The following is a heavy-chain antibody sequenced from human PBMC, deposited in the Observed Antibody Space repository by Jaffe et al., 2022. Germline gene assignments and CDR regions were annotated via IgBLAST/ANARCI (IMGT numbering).Heavy chain of an antibody. Sequence: QVQLQESGPGLVKPSETLSLTCTVSGGSISSYYWSWIRQPPGKGLEWIGYIYYSGSTNYNPSLKSRVTISVDTSKNQFSLKLSSVTAADTAVYYCARDGSKGGYGDYGTDLWGRGTLVTVSS. CDR2: IYYSGST. V-gene: IGHV4-59*01. D-gene: IGHD4-17*01. J-gene: IGHJ2*01. CDR1: GGSISSYY. CDR3: ARDGSKGGYGDYGTDL.